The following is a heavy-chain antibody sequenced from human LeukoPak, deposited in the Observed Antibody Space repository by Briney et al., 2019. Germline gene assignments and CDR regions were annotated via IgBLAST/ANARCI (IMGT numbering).Heavy chain of an antibody. CDR1: GGSFSGYY. J-gene: IGHJ3*02. D-gene: IGHD6-19*01. CDR3: ARNPTYSSHDAFDI. CDR2: INHSGST. V-gene: IGHV4-34*01. Sequence: SETLSLTCAVYGGSFSGYYWSWIRQPPGKGLEWIGEINHSGSTNYNPSLKSRVTISVDTSKNQFSLKLSSVTAADTAVYYCARNPTYSSHDAFDIWGQGTMVTVSS.